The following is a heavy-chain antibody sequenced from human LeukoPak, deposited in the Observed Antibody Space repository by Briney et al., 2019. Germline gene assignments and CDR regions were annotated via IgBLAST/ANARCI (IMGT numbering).Heavy chain of an antibody. CDR1: GYTFTDYY. CDR3: ARRVHSTGVFDY. Sequence: ASIKVSCKASGYTFTDYYMHWVRQAPGQGLQWMGRINPKTGGTNYAQKFQGRGTMTGDTSISTAYMELSRLGSDDTAVYYCARRVHSTGVFDYWGQGTLVTVSS. J-gene: IGHJ4*02. V-gene: IGHV1-2*06. D-gene: IGHD2-8*02. CDR2: INPKTGGT.